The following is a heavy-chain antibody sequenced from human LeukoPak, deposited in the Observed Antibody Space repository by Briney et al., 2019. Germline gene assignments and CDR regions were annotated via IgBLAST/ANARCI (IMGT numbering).Heavy chain of an antibody. CDR1: GGSFSGYY. CDR2: INHSGST. CDR3: ARSGVFSGSYFPLPALPCYFDY. D-gene: IGHD1-26*01. Sequence: PSETLSLTCAVYGGSFSGYYWSWIRQPPGKGLEWIGEINHSGSTNYNPSLKSRVTISVDTSKNQFSLKLSSVTAADTAVYYCARSGVFSGSYFPLPALPCYFDYWGQGTLVTVSS. J-gene: IGHJ4*02. V-gene: IGHV4-34*01.